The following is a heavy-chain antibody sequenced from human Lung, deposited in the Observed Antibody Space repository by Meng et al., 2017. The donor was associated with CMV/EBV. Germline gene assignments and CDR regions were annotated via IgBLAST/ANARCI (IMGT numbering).Heavy chain of an antibody. V-gene: IGHV1-2*02. D-gene: IGHD2-2*01. CDR1: AYTFPDYS. CDR2: INPNSGGT. J-gene: IGHJ4*02. CDR3: ARDPVVPAALDY. Sequence: CKACAYTFPDYSMHWVRQAPGQGLEWMGWINPNSGGTNYAQKFRGRVTMTRHTSINTAYMELSRLRSDDTAVYYCARDPVVPAALDYWGQGTLVTVSS.